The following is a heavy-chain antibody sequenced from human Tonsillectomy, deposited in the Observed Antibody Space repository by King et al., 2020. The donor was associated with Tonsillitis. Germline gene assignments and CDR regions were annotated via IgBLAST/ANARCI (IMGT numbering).Heavy chain of an antibody. J-gene: IGHJ4*02. D-gene: IGHD3-22*01. CDR3: ARGLYDSSGFTLGY. V-gene: IGHV1-69*06. CDR1: GGTFSSHA. Sequence: HAQLVQSGAEVKKPGSSVKVSCKASGGTFSSHAISWVRQAPRQGLEWMGRIIPIIGTGNYAQKFQGRVTITADKSTSTVYMELSSLRSEDTAVYYCARGLYDSSGFTLGYWGQGTLVTVSS. CDR2: IIPIIGTG.